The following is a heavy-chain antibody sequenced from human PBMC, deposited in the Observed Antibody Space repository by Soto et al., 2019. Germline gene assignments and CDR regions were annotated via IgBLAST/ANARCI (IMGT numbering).Heavy chain of an antibody. CDR1: VVTFSSYS. V-gene: IGHV3-30*18. J-gene: IGHJ6*02. CDR3: AKAHNTYYYYGMDV. CDR2: ISYDGSNK. D-gene: IGHD1-20*01. Sequence: ALRLSCAASVVTFSSYSMYWVRQAPEKGLEWVAVISYDGSNKYYADSVKGRFTISRDNSKNTLYLQMNSLRAEDTAVYYCAKAHNTYYYYGMDVWGQGTTVTVSS.